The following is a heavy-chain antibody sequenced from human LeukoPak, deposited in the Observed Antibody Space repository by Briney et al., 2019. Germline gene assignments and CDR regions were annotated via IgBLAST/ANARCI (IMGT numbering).Heavy chain of an antibody. Sequence: SETLSLTCAGYGGSFGDFYWSWIRQTPGKGLEWIGEVNQSGSTNYNPSLKSRVTVTVDTSKNQFSLRLSSVTAADTAIYYCARLQTYSGYENFDSWGRGTLVTASS. J-gene: IGHJ4*02. D-gene: IGHD5-12*01. CDR3: ARLQTYSGYENFDS. CDR2: VNQSGST. V-gene: IGHV4-34*01. CDR1: GGSFGDFY.